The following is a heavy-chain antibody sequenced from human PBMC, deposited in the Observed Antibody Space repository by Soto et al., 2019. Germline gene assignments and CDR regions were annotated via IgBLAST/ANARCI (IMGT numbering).Heavy chain of an antibody. CDR1: GDSVSSNSAA. D-gene: IGHD2-2*01. CDR2: TYYRSKWYN. J-gene: IGHJ6*03. V-gene: IGHV6-1*01. Sequence: SPTLSLTCAISGDSVSSNSAAWNWIRQSPSRGLEWLGRTYYRSKWYNDYAVSVKSRITINPDTSKNQFSLQLNSVTPEDTAVYYCAREYCSSTSCSYYYYYYYMDVWGKGTTVTVSS. CDR3: AREYCSSTSCSYYYYYYYMDV.